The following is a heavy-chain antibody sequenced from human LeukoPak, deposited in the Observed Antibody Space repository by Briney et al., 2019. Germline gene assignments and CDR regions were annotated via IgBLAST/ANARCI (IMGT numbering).Heavy chain of an antibody. CDR3: ARRGIVVVPAARPQKQNPSVYFDY. V-gene: IGHV4-34*01. CDR2: INHSGST. J-gene: IGHJ4*02. D-gene: IGHD2-2*01. Sequence: PSETLSLTCAVYGGSFSGYYWSWIRQPPGKGLEWIGEINHSGSTNYNPSLKSRVTISVDTSKNQFSLKLSSVTAADTAVYYCARRGIVVVPAARPQKQNPSVYFDYWGQGTLVTVSS. CDR1: GGSFSGYY.